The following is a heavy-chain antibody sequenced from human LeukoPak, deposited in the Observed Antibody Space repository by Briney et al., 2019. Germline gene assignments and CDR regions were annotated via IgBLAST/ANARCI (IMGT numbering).Heavy chain of an antibody. CDR3: AKVSAWAMVGATYFDY. CDR2: ISGNSGST. J-gene: IGHJ4*02. CDR1: GFTFSSYA. D-gene: IGHD1-26*01. V-gene: IGHV3-23*01. Sequence: PGGSLRLSCAASGFTFSSYAMSWVRQAPGKGLEWVSSISGNSGSTYYADSVKGRFTISRDNSKNTVYLQMNRLRNEDTAVYYCAKVSAWAMVGATYFDYWGQGTLVTVSS.